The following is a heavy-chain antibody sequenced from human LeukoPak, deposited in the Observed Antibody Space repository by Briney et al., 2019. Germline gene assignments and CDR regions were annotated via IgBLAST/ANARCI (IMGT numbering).Heavy chain of an antibody. Sequence: PGGSLRLSCAASGFTFSNAWMSWVRQAPGKGLEWVGRIKSKTDGGTTDYAAPVKGRFTISRDDSKNTLYLQMNSLKTEDTAVYYCTARAYYYYYMDVWGKWTTVTVSS. J-gene: IGHJ6*03. CDR2: IKSKTDGGTT. CDR1: GFTFSNAW. V-gene: IGHV3-15*01. CDR3: TARAYYYYYMDV.